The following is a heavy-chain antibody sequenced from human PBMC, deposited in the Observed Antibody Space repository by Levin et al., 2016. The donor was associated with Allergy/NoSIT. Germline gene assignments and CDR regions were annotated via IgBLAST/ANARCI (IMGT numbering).Heavy chain of an antibody. V-gene: IGHV3-11*03. J-gene: IGHJ2*01. CDR1: GFTLSGYY. CDR2: VSGGSTFT. D-gene: IGHD3-3*01. CDR3: ARRITIFRVVIGRYFDL. Sequence: GESLKISCAASGFTLSGYYMSWVRQAPGKGLEWISNVSGGSTFTNYADSVKGRFTISKDNARNSLYLQMNSLRAEDTAVYYCARRITIFRVVIGRYFDLWGRGTLVTVSS.